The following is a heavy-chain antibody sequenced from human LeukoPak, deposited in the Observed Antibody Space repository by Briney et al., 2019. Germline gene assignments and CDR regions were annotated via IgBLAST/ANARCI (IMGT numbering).Heavy chain of an antibody. CDR2: IRQDGDTK. J-gene: IGHJ4*02. D-gene: IGHD6-13*01. CDR3: ARPLPYGTTWYGRSDF. CDR1: GFPFNAYW. Sequence: GGSLRLSCAASGFPFNAYWMTWVRQAPGKGLEWAANIRQDGDTKYYVDSVKGRFTISRDNAMNSLYLQMNSLRAEDTAIYYCARPLPYGTTWYGRSDFWGQGTLVTVSS. V-gene: IGHV3-7*03.